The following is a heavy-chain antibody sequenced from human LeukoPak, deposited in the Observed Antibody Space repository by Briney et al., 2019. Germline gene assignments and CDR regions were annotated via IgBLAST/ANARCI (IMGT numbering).Heavy chain of an antibody. V-gene: IGHV1-2*02. J-gene: IGHJ5*02. Sequence: ASVRVSCKASGYTFTGYYMHWVGQAPGQGLEWMGWINPNSGGTNYAQKFQGRVTMTRDTSISTAYMELSRLRSDDTAVYYCARGLHRAGGVVVFDPWGQGTLVTVSS. CDR1: GYTFTGYY. CDR2: INPNSGGT. D-gene: IGHD3-22*01. CDR3: ARGLHRAGGVVVFDP.